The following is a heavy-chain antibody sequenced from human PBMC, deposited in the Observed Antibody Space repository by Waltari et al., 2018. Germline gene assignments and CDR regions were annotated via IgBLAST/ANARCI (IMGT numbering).Heavy chain of an antibody. J-gene: IGHJ4*02. Sequence: PGKGLEWVAKIKQDGSEKYYVDSVKGRFTISRDNAKNSLYLQMNSLRAEDTAVYYCARGRLGATKGRFDYWGQGTLVTVSS. V-gene: IGHV3-7*03. CDR2: IKQDGSEK. D-gene: IGHD1-26*01. CDR3: ARGRLGATKGRFDY.